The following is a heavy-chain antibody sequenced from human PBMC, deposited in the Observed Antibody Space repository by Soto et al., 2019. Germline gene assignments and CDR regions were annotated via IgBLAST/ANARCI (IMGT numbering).Heavy chain of an antibody. Sequence: RGYLRVASASTVFTFSLLELHWVRQAPGKGLEWISYISSSGSTAYYASSVEGRFTISRDNANNSVYLQMDSLRAEDTALYYCTRAAWFAYLSFYWGQGAMVTVSS. J-gene: IGHJ4*02. D-gene: IGHD3-10*01. CDR1: VFTFSLLE. CDR2: ISSSGSTA. V-gene: IGHV3-48*03. CDR3: TRAAWFAYLSFY.